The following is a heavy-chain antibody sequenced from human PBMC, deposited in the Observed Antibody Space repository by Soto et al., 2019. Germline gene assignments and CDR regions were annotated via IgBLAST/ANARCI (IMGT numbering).Heavy chain of an antibody. CDR3: ARKIGYCSGGSCYES. Sequence: QVQLQESGPGLVKPPGTLSLTCAVSRGSISSINWWSWARHPPGKGLEWIGEIYHSGSTNYNPSLKSRVTISVDKSKNQFSLKLSSVTAADTAVYYCARKIGYCSGGSCYESWGQGTLVTVSS. CDR1: RGSISSINW. D-gene: IGHD2-15*01. CDR2: IYHSGST. V-gene: IGHV4-4*03. J-gene: IGHJ5*02.